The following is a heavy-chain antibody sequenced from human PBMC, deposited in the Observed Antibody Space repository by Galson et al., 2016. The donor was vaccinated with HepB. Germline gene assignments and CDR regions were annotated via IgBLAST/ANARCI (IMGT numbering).Heavy chain of an antibody. J-gene: IGHJ4*02. CDR3: AKCRSSDSTSCPNY. V-gene: IGHV3-23*01. CDR2: ISGSGGST. CDR1: GFTFINYA. Sequence: SLRLSCAASGFTFINYAMTWVRQAPGKGLEWVSSISGSGGSTYYADSAKGRFTISRDNSKNTLYLQMNSLRAEDTALYFCAKCRSSDSTSCPNYWGQGTLVTVSS. D-gene: IGHD2-2*01.